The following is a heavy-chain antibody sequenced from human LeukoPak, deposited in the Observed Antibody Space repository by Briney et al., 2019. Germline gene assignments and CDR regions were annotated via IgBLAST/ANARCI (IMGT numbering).Heavy chain of an antibody. V-gene: IGHV3-74*01. CDR3: ARERGETVTADY. Sequence: GGSLRLSCAASGFTFSSYWMHWVRQAPGKGLVWVSRINTDGSSTSYADSVKGRFTISRDNAKNTLYLQMNSLRAEDTAVYYCARERGETVTADYWGQGTLVTVSS. CDR2: INTDGSST. D-gene: IGHD4-17*01. CDR1: GFTFSSYW. J-gene: IGHJ4*02.